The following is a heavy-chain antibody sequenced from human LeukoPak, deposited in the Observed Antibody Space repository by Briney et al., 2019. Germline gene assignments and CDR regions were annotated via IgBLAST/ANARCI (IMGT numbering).Heavy chain of an antibody. Sequence: GGSLRLSCAASGFTFSSYAMSWVRQAPGKGLEWVSAISGSGGSTYYADSVKGRFTISRDNSKNTLYLQMNSLRAEDTAVYYCARDALLGYCSGGSCYRGIVYWGQGTLVTVSS. CDR3: ARDALLGYCSGGSCYRGIVY. D-gene: IGHD2-15*01. CDR1: GFTFSSYA. V-gene: IGHV3-23*01. J-gene: IGHJ4*02. CDR2: ISGSGGST.